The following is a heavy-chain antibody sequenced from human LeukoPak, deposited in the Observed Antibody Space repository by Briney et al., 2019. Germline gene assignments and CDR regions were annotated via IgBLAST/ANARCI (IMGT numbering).Heavy chain of an antibody. CDR1: GFTFSSYS. CDR2: ISSSSSYV. D-gene: IGHD6-19*01. CDR3: ARLSIAVAGLDY. V-gene: IGHV3-21*01. J-gene: IGHJ4*02. Sequence: GGSLRLSCAASGFTFSSYSMNWVRQAPGKGLGWVSSISSSSSYVYYADSVKGRFTISRDNAKNSLYLQMNSLRAEDTAVYYCARLSIAVAGLDYWGQGTLVTVSS.